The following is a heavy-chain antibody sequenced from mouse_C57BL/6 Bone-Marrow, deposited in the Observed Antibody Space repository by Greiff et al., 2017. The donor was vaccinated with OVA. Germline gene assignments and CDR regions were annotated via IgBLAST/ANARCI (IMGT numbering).Heavy chain of an antibody. V-gene: IGHV1-69*01. J-gene: IGHJ4*01. CDR3: ARVDYHSMDY. D-gene: IGHD2-4*01. Sequence: VQLQQPGAELVMPGASVKLSCKASGYTFTSYWMHWVKQRPGQGLEWIGEIDPSDSYTNYNQKVKGKSTLTVDKSSSTAYMQLSSLTSEDSAVYYCARVDYHSMDYWGQGTSFTVSS. CDR1: GYTFTSYW. CDR2: IDPSDSYT.